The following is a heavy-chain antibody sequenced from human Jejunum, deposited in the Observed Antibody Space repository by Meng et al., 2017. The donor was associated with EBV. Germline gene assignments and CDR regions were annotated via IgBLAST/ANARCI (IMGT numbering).Heavy chain of an antibody. D-gene: IGHD5-24*01. V-gene: IGHV4-4*02. CDR1: GGSISTENW. CDR3: TRDRGVENY. J-gene: IGHJ4*02. Sequence: QWHVQELGPGLAMPSRTLALTCAVSGGSISTENWGRGVRQPPGKGLEYIGEIHHSGSTKYNPSLNSRVTISVYKSNIPFALALSSVHAADTAVYHCTRDRGVENYWGQGTLVTVSS. CDR2: IHHSGST.